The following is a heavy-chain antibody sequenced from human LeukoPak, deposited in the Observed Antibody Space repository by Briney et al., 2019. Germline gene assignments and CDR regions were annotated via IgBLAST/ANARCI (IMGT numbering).Heavy chain of an antibody. CDR2: IYYTGTT. CDR1: GGSISSYY. Sequence: PSETLPLTCTVSGGSISSYYWSWIRQPPGKGLEWIGYIYYTGTTSYNPSLKSRVTISVDTSKNQFSLKLSSVTAADTAVYYCARGGWRLDYWGQGTLVTVSS. CDR3: ARGGWRLDY. J-gene: IGHJ4*02. D-gene: IGHD2-15*01. V-gene: IGHV4-59*01.